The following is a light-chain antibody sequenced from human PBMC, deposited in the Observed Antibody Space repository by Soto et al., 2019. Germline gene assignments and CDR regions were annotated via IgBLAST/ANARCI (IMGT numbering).Light chain of an antibody. CDR1: QSVSNY. Sequence: EIVLTQSPATLSLTPGERATLSCRASQSVSNYLAWYQQKPGQAPRLLIYDASNRATGIPARFSGSGSGTDFTLTISSLEPEDFAVYYCQQRSNWPRFTFGQGTKVEIK. J-gene: IGKJ2*01. CDR3: QQRSNWPRFT. CDR2: DAS. V-gene: IGKV3-11*01.